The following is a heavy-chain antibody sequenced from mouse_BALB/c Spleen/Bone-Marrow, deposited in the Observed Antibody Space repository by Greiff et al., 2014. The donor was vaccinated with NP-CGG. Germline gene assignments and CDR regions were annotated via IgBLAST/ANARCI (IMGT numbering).Heavy chain of an antibody. CDR3: ARRDDGYYTY. V-gene: IGHV14-3*02. Sequence: VQLKESGAELVKPGASVKLSCTASGFNIKDTYMHWVKQRPEQGLEWIGRIDPASGNTKYDPKFQGKATITADTSSNTAYLQLSSLTSEDTAVYYCARRDDGYYTYWGQGTLVTVSA. CDR2: IDPASGNT. J-gene: IGHJ3*01. D-gene: IGHD2-3*01. CDR1: GFNIKDTY.